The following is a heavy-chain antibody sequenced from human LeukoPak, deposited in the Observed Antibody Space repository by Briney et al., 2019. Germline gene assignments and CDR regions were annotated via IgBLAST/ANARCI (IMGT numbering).Heavy chain of an antibody. D-gene: IGHD2/OR15-2a*01. CDR1: GGSISSYY. CDR2: IYYSGST. Sequence: SETLSLTCTVSGGSISSYYWSWIRQPPGKGLEWIGYIYYSGSTNYNPSLKSRVTISVDTSKNQFSLKLSSVTAADTAVYYCARGLSVTTFLDYWGQGTLVTVSS. CDR3: ARGLSVTTFLDY. V-gene: IGHV4-59*01. J-gene: IGHJ4*02.